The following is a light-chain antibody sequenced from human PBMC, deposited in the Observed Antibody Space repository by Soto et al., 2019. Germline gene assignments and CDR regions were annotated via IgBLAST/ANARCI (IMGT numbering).Light chain of an antibody. J-gene: IGLJ1*01. CDR2: EVS. Sequence: QSALTQPASVSGSPGQSITISCTGTSSDVGAYNYVSWYQQQSGKAPKLLIHEVSSRPAGVSDRFSGSKSGNTASLTISGPQAEDEADYYCSAFATSRAYVFGIGTRSPS. CDR1: SSDVGAYNY. CDR3: SAFATSRAYV. V-gene: IGLV2-14*01.